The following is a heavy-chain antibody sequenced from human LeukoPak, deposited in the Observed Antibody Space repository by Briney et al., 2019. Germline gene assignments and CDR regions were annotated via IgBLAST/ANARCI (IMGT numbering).Heavy chain of an antibody. D-gene: IGHD6-19*01. J-gene: IGHJ6*02. V-gene: IGHV1-18*01. CDR2: ISAYNGNT. CDR1: GYTFTSYG. CDR3: GSSGWSHYYYGMDV. Sequence: ASVKVSCTASGYTFTSYGIGWVRQAPGQGLERMGWISAYNGNTNYAQKLQGRVTMTTDTSTSTAYMELRSLRSDDTAVYYCGSSGWSHYYYGMDVWGQGTTVTVSS.